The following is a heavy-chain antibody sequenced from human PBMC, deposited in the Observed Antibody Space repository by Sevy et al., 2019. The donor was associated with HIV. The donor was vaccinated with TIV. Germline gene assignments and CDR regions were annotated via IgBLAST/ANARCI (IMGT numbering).Heavy chain of an antibody. D-gene: IGHD3-22*01. Sequence: SETLSLTCAVSGVSVSSDTYYWSWIRQPPGKGLEWIGYVYHTGSTNYSPSFKSRVPISEDTSKNQFSLRLFSVAAADTAVYYCAREPYFFVKSGYYWDYWGQGALVTVSS. V-gene: IGHV4-61*01. CDR1: GVSVSSDTYY. CDR2: VYHTGST. J-gene: IGHJ4*02. CDR3: AREPYFFVKSGYYWDY.